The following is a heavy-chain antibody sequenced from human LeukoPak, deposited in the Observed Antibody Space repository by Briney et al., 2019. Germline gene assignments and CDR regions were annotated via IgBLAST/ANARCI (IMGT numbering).Heavy chain of an antibody. V-gene: IGHV3-7*01. J-gene: IGHJ4*01. CDR3: ENRSYTTTDY. D-gene: IGHD4-17*01. CDR2: ISPDGSRS. Sequence: GGSLRLACAASGFDFSSSWMSWVSQAPGSGLELVANISPDGSRSCYIDSVKGRCTISRDNARSSLDLQINSLRVEDTAVNFGENRSYTTTDYSGHGTLVTVSS. CDR1: GFDFSSSW.